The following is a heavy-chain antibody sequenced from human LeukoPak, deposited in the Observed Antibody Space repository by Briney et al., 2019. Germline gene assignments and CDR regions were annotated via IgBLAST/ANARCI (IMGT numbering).Heavy chain of an antibody. V-gene: IGHV4-59*08. D-gene: IGHD5-24*01. Sequence: SETLSLTCAVSGGSINSYYWTWIRQPPGKGLEWIGYIYYSGSTNYNPSLKSRVTIAVDTSKNQFSLKLSSVTAADTAVYYCATFGRRDGYNPYYSDYWGQGSLVTVSS. CDR2: IYYSGST. J-gene: IGHJ4*02. CDR3: ATFGRRDGYNPYYSDY. CDR1: GGSINSYY.